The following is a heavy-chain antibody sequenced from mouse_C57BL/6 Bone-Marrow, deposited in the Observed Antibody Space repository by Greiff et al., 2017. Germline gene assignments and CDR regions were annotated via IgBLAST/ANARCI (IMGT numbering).Heavy chain of an antibody. CDR2: IYPGNSDT. D-gene: IGHD2-1*01. Sequence: VQLQQSGTVLARPGASVKMSCKTSGYTFTSYWMHWVKQRPGQGLEWIGAIYPGNSDTSYNQKFKGKAKLTAVTSAGTAYMELSSLTNEGSPVYDCTRYRWDLLWGRDYWGQGTSVTVSS. CDR3: TRYRWDLLWGRDY. V-gene: IGHV1-5*01. J-gene: IGHJ4*01. CDR1: GYTFTSYW.